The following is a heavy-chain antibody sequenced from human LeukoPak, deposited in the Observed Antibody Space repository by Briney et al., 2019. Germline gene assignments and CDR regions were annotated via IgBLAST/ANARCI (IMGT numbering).Heavy chain of an antibody. CDR1: GFDFSSYW. CDR2: IKQDGSEK. CDR3: ARGGARYYYIDV. V-gene: IGHV3-7*01. J-gene: IGHJ6*03. Sequence: GGSLRLSCAASGFDFSSYWMSWVRQAPGKGLEWVANIKQDGSEKDYVDSVKGRFTISRDNAKNSLYLQMNSLRAEDTAVYYRARGGARYYYIDVWGKGTTVTVSS. D-gene: IGHD3-10*01.